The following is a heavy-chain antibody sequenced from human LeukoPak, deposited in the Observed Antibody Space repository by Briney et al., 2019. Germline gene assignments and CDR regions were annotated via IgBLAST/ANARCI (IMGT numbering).Heavy chain of an antibody. V-gene: IGHV4-61*02. CDR3: VREGGYSYGDAPLHFDY. J-gene: IGHJ4*02. CDR2: IYTSGNT. CDR1: GGSISSGGYY. Sequence: SQTLSLTCTVSGGSISSGGYYWSWIRQPAGKGLEWIGRIYTSGNTNYNPSLKSRVTISVDTSKNQFSLKLSSVTAADTAVYYCVREGGYSYGDAPLHFDYWGQGTLVTVSS. D-gene: IGHD5-18*01.